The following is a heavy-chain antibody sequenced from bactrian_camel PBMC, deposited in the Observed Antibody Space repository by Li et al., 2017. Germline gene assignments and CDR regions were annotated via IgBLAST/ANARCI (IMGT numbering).Heavy chain of an antibody. Sequence: HVQLVESGGGLVQPGGSLRLPCAASGFTFSTYCMGWFRQTPGNEREAVAIIGGDSRPTYADSVKGRFTISKDNAKNTLDLQMNSLKPEDTAVYYCAAAYGGACDLLPQTYNYWGQGPRSPSP. CDR1: GFTFSTYC. J-gene: IGHJ4*01. CDR2: IIGGDSRP. V-gene: IGHV3S26*01. D-gene: IGHD6*01. CDR3: AAAYGGACDLLPQTYNY.